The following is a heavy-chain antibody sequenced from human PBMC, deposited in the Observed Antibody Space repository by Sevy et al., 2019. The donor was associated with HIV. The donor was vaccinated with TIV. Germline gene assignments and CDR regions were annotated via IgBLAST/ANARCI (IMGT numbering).Heavy chain of an antibody. J-gene: IGHJ4*02. V-gene: IGHV3-21*01. CDR1: GFTFSSYS. CDR2: ISSSSSYI. D-gene: IGHD6-6*01. CDR3: ARDVEYSSSKVDY. Sequence: GGSLRLSCAASGFTFSSYSMNWVRQAPGKGLEWVSSISSSSSYIYYADSVKGRFTISRDNAKNSLYLQMNSLRAKDTAVYYCARDVEYSSSKVDYWGQGTLVTVSS.